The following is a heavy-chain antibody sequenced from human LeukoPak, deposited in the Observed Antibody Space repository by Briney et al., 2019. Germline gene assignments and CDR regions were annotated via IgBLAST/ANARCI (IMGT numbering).Heavy chain of an antibody. D-gene: IGHD3-3*01. CDR3: ARGGESEWSTTSDAFDI. CDR2: IYYSGST. J-gene: IGHJ3*02. V-gene: IGHV4-59*01. Sequence: SSETLSLTCTVSGGSISSYYWSWIRQPPGKGLEWIGYIYYSGSTNYNPSLKSRVTISVDTSKNQFSLKLSSVTAADTAVYYCARGGESEWSTTSDAFDIWGQGTMVTVSS. CDR1: GGSISSYY.